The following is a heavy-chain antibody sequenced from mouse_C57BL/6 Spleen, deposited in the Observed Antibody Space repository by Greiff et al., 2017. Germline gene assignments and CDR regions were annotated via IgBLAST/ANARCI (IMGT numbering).Heavy chain of an antibody. CDR3: ARDGGYYSKGGAMDY. J-gene: IGHJ4*01. CDR2: ISYDGSN. V-gene: IGHV3-6*01. CDR1: GYSITSGYY. D-gene: IGHD2-5*01. Sequence: VQLQQSGPGLVKPSQSLSLTCSVTGYSITSGYYWNWIRQFPGNKLEWMGYISYDGSNNYNPSLKNRISITRDTSKNQFFLKLNSVTTEDTATYYCARDGGYYSKGGAMDYWGQGTSVTVSS.